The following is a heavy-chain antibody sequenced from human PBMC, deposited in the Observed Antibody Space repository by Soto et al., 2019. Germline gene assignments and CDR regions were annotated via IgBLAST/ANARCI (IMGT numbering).Heavy chain of an antibody. Sequence: LQLQQSGSGLVQPSQTLSLTCVVSGSSVSSGGYSWSWIRQSPEKGLEWIGYIYHTGNAYYTPSLKNRVTMSLDKSNNQSSLKLTSLTAADTAVYFCASSVVTPNVLPGNGFDSWGQGVLVTVSS. V-gene: IGHV4-30-2*06. CDR2: IYHTGNA. D-gene: IGHD2-21*02. CDR3: ASSVVTPNVLPGNGFDS. CDR1: GSSVSSGGYS. J-gene: IGHJ4*02.